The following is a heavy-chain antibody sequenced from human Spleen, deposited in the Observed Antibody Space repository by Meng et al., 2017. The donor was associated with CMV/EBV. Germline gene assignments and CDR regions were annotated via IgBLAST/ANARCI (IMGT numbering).Heavy chain of an antibody. J-gene: IGHJ4*02. D-gene: IGHD2-21*02. V-gene: IGHV4-4*02. CDR1: GASISSSNL. CDR2: IYQSGST. Sequence: QVQLQELGPGLVKPSGTLALTCAFPGASISSSNLWTWVRQVPGKGLEWIGEIYQSGSTNYNPSLKSRVTISVDKFKNQFSLKLGSVTAADTAVYYCARIERRRILKYCGSDCSTTDYWGQGTLVTVSS. CDR3: ARIERRRILKYCGSDCSTTDY.